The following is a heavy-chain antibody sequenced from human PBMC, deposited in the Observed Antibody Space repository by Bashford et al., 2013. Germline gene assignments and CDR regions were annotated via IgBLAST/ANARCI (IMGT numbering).Heavy chain of an antibody. Sequence: VASVKVSCKASGYTFTSYGISWVRQAPGQGLEWMGWISAYNGSTSYAQKFQGRVTMTRDTSTSTVYMELSSLRSEDTAVYYCARVDVEMATSGDYWGQGTLVTVSS. CDR3: ARVDVEMATSGDY. V-gene: IGHV1-18*01. CDR2: ISAYNGST. CDR1: GYTFTSYG. D-gene: IGHD5-24*01. J-gene: IGHJ4*02.